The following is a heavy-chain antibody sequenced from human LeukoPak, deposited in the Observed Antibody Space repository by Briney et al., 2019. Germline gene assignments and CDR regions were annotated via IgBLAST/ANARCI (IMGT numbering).Heavy chain of an antibody. Sequence: GGSLRLSCSASGFTFSSYAMSGVRRAPGKGLEWVSAISGSAGIIYYADSVKARFTISRDNSKSTLFLQMNTLRAEDTAVYYCAKGMGSGSPYGMDVWGQGTTVTVS. V-gene: IGHV3-23*01. D-gene: IGHD3-10*01. CDR2: ISGSAGII. J-gene: IGHJ6*02. CDR3: AKGMGSGSPYGMDV. CDR1: GFTFSSYA.